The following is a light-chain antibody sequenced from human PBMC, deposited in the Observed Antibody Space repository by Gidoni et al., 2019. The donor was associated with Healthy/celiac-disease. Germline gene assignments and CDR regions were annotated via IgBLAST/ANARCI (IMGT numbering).Light chain of an antibody. CDR1: QSVSSN. J-gene: IGKJ1*01. CDR3: QQYNNWPPA. CDR2: GAS. Sequence: EIVIPQSPATLSVSPGERATLSCRASQSVSSNLAWYQQKPGQAPRLLIYGASTRATGIPARFSGSGSGTEFTLTISSLQSEDFAVYYCQQYNNWPPAFXQXTKVEIK. V-gene: IGKV3-15*01.